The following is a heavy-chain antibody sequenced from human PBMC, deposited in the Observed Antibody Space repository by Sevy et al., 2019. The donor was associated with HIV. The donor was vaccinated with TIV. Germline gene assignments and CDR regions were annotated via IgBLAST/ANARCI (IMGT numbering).Heavy chain of an antibody. J-gene: IGHJ4*02. CDR2: MNPNRGNT. D-gene: IGHD3-16*01. Sequence: ASVKVSCKASGYTFTSYDINWVRQATGQGLEWMGWMNPNRGNTGYTQKFQGRVTMTRNTSISTAYMELSSLRSEDTAVYYCARGGGGSYGVGDWGQGTLVTVSS. CDR1: GYTFTSYD. CDR3: ARGGGGSYGVGD. V-gene: IGHV1-8*01.